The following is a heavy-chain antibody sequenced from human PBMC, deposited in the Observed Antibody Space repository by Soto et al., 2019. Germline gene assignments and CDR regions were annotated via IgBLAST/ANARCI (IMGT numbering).Heavy chain of an antibody. D-gene: IGHD4-17*01. CDR1: GFTVSLNY. J-gene: IGHJ4*02. Sequence: EVQLVASGGGLVQPGGSLRLSCAASGFTVSLNYMSWIRQAPGKGLEWVSVMYSGGDRYYADSVKDRFTISRDNSQNTLCLQMNSLRADDTAVYYCVRDRRDGDYFWGQGTRVTVSS. V-gene: IGHV3-66*01. CDR2: MYSGGDR. CDR3: VRDRRDGDYF.